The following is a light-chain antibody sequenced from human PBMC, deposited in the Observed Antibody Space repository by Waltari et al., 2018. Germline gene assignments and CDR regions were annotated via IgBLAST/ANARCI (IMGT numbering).Light chain of an antibody. Sequence: DIQLTQSHSSMPASVGEPVTLTCRASQGISSYLNWFQQKPGKAPKLLIYAATTLQSGVPSRFSGSGSGTEFTLTISSLQPEDFAAYYCLQHNSYPYSFGQGTKVEIK. CDR1: QGISSY. CDR3: LQHNSYPYS. CDR2: AAT. V-gene: IGKV1-9*01. J-gene: IGKJ2*03.